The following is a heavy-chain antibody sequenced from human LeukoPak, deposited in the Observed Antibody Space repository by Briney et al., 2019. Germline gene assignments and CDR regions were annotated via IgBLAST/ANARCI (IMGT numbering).Heavy chain of an antibody. CDR3: ARGGYCSSTSCYSGYYGMDV. J-gene: IGHJ6*02. CDR2: IYYSGST. D-gene: IGHD2-2*03. CDR1: GGSISSYY. Sequence: SETLSLTCTVCGGSISSYYWSWIRQPPGKGLEWIGYIYYSGSTNYNPSLKSRVTISVDTSKNQFSLKLSSVTAADTAVYYCARGGYCSSTSCYSGYYGMDVWGQGTTVTVSS. V-gene: IGHV4-59*01.